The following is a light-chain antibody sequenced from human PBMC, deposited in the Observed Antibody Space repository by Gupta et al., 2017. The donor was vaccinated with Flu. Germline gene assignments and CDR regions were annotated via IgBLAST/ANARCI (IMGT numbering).Light chain of an antibody. CDR1: QSVSIY. CDR2: DAF. V-gene: IGKV3-11*01. J-gene: IGKJ4*01. Sequence: PGERATLSCRASQSVSIYLAWYQQKPGQAPRLLIYDAFNRATGIPDRFSGSGSGTDFTLTINNLEPEDFAVYYCQQRSNWLSFGGGTKVEIK. CDR3: QQRSNWLS.